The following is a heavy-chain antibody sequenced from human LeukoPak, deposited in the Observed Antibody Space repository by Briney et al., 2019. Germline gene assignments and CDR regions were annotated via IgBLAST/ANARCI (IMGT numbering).Heavy chain of an antibody. CDR2: INHSGST. J-gene: IGHJ5*02. CDR1: GGSFSGYY. D-gene: IGHD2-21*02. Sequence: PSETLSLTCAVYGGSFSGYYWNWIRQPPGKGLEWIGEINHSGSTNYNPSLKSRVTISVDTSKNQFSLKLRSVTAADTAVYYCARVTARLGWFDPWGQGTLVTVSS. CDR3: ARVTARLGWFDP. V-gene: IGHV4-34*01.